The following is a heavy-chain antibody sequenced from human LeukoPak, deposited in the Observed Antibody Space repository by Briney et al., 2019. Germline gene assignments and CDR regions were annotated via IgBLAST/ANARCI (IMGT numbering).Heavy chain of an antibody. CDR1: GYTFTSYY. V-gene: IGHV1-46*01. Sequence: ASVKVSCKASGYTFTSYYMHWVRQAPGQGLEWMGMIYPRDGSTSYAQKFQGRVTVTRDTSTSTVHMELSGLRSEDTAVYYCTRDQEGFDYWGQGTLVTVSS. J-gene: IGHJ4*02. CDR3: TRDQEGFDY. CDR2: IYPRDGST.